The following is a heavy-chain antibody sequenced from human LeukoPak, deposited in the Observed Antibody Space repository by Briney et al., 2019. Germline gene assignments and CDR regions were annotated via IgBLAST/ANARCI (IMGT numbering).Heavy chain of an antibody. Sequence: PGASLRLSCAASGFTVSSNYMSWVRQAPGKGLEWVSIIYSGGSTYYADSVKGRFTISRDNSKNTLFLQMNSLRAEDTAMYYCARSNSATIPGADPWGQGTLVTVSS. J-gene: IGHJ5*02. CDR3: ARSNSATIPGADP. V-gene: IGHV3-53*01. CDR2: IYSGGST. D-gene: IGHD1-26*01. CDR1: GFTVSSNY.